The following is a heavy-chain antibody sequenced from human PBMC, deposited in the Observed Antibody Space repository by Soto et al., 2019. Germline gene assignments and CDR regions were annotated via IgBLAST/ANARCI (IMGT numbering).Heavy chain of an antibody. CDR3: ARVPRLAARPFNWFDP. CDR2: INPNSGGT. V-gene: IGHV1-2*02. J-gene: IGHJ5*02. CDR1: GYTFTGYY. Sequence: ASVKVYCKASGYTFTGYYMHWVRQAPGQGLEWMGWINPNSGGTNYAQKFQGRVTMTRDTSISTAYMELSRLRSDDTAVYYCARVPRLAARPFNWFDPWGQGTLVTVSS. D-gene: IGHD6-6*01.